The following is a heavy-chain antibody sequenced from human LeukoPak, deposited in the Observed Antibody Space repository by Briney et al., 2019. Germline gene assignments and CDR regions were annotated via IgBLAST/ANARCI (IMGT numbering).Heavy chain of an antibody. CDR3: AKHESISSTSCYYRY. CDR2: IRYDGSNK. CDR1: GFTFSSYG. J-gene: IGHJ4*02. D-gene: IGHD2-2*01. Sequence: PGGSLRLSXAASGFTFSSYGMHWVRQAPGKGLEWVAFIRYDGSNKYYADSVKGRFTISRDNSKNTLYLQMNSLRAEDTAVYYCAKHESISSTSCYYRYWGQGTLVTVSS. V-gene: IGHV3-30*02.